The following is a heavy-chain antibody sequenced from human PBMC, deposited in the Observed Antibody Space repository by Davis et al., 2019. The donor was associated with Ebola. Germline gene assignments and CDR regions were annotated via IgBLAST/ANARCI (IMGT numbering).Heavy chain of an antibody. D-gene: IGHD6-13*01. J-gene: IGHJ4*02. V-gene: IGHV4-39*07. CDR2: INHSGST. Sequence: SETLSLTCTVSGGSISSSSYYWGWIRQPPGKGLEWIGEINHSGSTNYNPSLKSRVTISVDTSKNQFSLKLSSVTAADTAVYYCARVSSAAGVDYWGQGTLVTVSS. CDR3: ARVSSAAGVDY. CDR1: GGSISSSSYY.